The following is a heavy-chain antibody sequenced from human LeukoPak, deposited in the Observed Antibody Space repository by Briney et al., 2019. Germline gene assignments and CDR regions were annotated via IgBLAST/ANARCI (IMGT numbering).Heavy chain of an antibody. Sequence: ASVKVSCKASGYTFTSYYMHWVRQAPGQGLEWMGIINPSCGSTNYAQKFQGRVTMTRDTSTSTVYMELSSLRSEDTAVYYCARATVVSYFDYWGQGTLVTVSS. CDR1: GYTFTSYY. J-gene: IGHJ4*02. D-gene: IGHD4-23*01. CDR2: INPSCGST. V-gene: IGHV1-46*01. CDR3: ARATVVSYFDY.